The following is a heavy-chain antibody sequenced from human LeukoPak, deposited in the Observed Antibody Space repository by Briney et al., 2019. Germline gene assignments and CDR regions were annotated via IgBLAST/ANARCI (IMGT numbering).Heavy chain of an antibody. V-gene: IGHV3-30*18. CDR2: ISYDGSNK. Sequence: PGGSLRLSCAAYGFTFSSYGMHWVRQAPGKGLEWVAVISYDGSNKYYADSVKGRFTISRDNSKNTLYLQMNSLRAEDTAVYYCAKLAARDYWGQGTLVTVSS. CDR3: AKLAARDY. CDR1: GFTFSSYG. D-gene: IGHD6-6*01. J-gene: IGHJ4*02.